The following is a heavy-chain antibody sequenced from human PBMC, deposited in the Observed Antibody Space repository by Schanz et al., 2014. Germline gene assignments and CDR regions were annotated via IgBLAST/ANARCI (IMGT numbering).Heavy chain of an antibody. V-gene: IGHV1-69*08. CDR1: GGTFSTYT. CDR3: ARDGVDAAAGGNY. CDR2: IIPILGIA. D-gene: IGHD6-13*01. Sequence: QVQLVQSGAEVKKPGSSVKVSCKASGGTFSTYTISWVRQAPGQGLEWMGRIIPILGIANYAQKFQDKVTITADTSTSTVYMELSSLRSEDTAVYYCARDGVDAAAGGNYWGQGTLVTVSS. J-gene: IGHJ4*02.